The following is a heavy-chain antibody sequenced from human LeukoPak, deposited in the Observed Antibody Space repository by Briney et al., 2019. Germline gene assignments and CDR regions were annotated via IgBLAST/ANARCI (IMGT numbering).Heavy chain of an antibody. CDR3: ARGGDILTSYNWFDP. V-gene: IGHV4-30-4*08. CDR1: GGSISSGDYY. CDR2: IYYSGST. Sequence: PSETLSLTCTVSGGSISSGDYYWSWIRQPPGKGLEWIGYIYYSGSTYFNPSLKSRVTISVDTSKNQFSLKLSSVTAADTAVYYCARGGDILTSYNWFDPWGQGTLVTVSS. J-gene: IGHJ5*02. D-gene: IGHD3-9*01.